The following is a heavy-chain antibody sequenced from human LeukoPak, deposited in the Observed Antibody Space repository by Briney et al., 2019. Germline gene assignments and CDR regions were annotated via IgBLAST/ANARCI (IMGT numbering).Heavy chain of an antibody. CDR1: GGTFSSYA. J-gene: IGHJ4*02. CDR2: IIPIFGTA. CDR3: ARAYSSSPWISWYYFDY. V-gene: IGHV1-69*13. Sequence: SVKISCKASGGTFSSYAISWVRQAPGQGLEWMGGIIPIFGTANYAQKFQGRVTITADESTSTAYMELSSLRSEDPAVYYCARAYSSSPWISWYYFDYWGQGTLVTVSS. D-gene: IGHD6-6*01.